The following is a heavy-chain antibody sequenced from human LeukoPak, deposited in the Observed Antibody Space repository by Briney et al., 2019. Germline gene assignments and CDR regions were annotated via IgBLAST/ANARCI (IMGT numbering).Heavy chain of an antibody. Sequence: GASVKVSCKASGYTFTNYGLSWVRQAPGQGLEWMGWISGFNGDTNYAQNFQGRVTMTTDTSTNTAYMELRSLTSDDTAIYFCAREGFVRDTALDYWGQGTPVTVSA. CDR1: GYTFTNYG. CDR3: AREGFVRDTALDY. D-gene: IGHD5-18*01. J-gene: IGHJ4*02. V-gene: IGHV1-18*01. CDR2: ISGFNGDT.